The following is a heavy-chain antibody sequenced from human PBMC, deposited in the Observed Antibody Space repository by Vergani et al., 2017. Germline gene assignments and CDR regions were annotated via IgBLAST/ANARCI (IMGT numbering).Heavy chain of an antibody. V-gene: IGHV3-33*01. CDR2: IWYDGSKE. CDR1: GFTLSSHA. CDR3: ARYGYGDHGVCYMTYYYYMDV. D-gene: IGHD2-8*01. Sequence: QVQLEESGGGVVQPGRSLRLSCAGSGFTLSSHAMHWVRQAPGKGLEWVAFIWYDGSKEYYADSVKGRFNISRDNSKNTLYLQMNKMRAADTAVYYCARYGYGDHGVCYMTYYYYMDVWGKGTAVTVSS. J-gene: IGHJ6*03.